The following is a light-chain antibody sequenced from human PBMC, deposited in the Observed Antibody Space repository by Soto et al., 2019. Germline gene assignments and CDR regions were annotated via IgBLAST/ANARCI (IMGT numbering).Light chain of an antibody. CDR1: QSISSW. CDR3: QQTYSSPIT. V-gene: IGKV1-5*01. CDR2: DAS. Sequence: DIQMTQSPSTLSASVGDRVTITCRASQSISSWLAWYQQKPGKAPKLLIYDASSLESGVPSRFSGSGSGTDFTLTISNLQPEDFAGYYCQQTYSSPITFGQGTRLEIK. J-gene: IGKJ5*01.